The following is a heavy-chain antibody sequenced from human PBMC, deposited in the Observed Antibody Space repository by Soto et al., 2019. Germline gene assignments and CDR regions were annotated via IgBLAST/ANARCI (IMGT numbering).Heavy chain of an antibody. CDR3: ASAFTVPAGMGD. CDR1: GYTFTSYA. J-gene: IGHJ4*02. V-gene: IGHV1-3*01. CDR2: INADNGNT. D-gene: IGHD2-2*01. Sequence: QVQLVQSGAEVKKPGASVKVSCKASGYTFTSYAMHWVRQATGQRLEWMGWINADNGNTEYSQKFQGRVTITRDTSARTAYMELSSLRSEDTAVYYCASAFTVPAGMGDWGQGTRVTVSS.